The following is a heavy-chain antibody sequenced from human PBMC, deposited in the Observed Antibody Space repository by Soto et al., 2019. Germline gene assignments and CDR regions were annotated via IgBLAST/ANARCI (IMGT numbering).Heavy chain of an antibody. CDR1: GFTFSSYG. V-gene: IGHV3-33*01. Sequence: QVQLVESGGGVVQPGRSLRLSCAASGFTFSSYGMHWVLQAPGKGLEWVAVIWYDGSNKYYADSVKGRFTIARDNSKNTLYLQMNSLRAEDTAVYYCARGEGAFSTDAFDIWGQGTMVTVSS. CDR3: ARGEGAFSTDAFDI. CDR2: IWYDGSNK. D-gene: IGHD1-26*01. J-gene: IGHJ3*02.